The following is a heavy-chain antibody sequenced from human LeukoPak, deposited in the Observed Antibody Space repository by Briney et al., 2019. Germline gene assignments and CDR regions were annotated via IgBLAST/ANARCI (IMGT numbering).Heavy chain of an antibody. CDR2: IYSSGST. V-gene: IGHV4-39*07. J-gene: IGHJ3*02. CDR1: GVSISSDSNY. Sequence: SETLSLTCSVSGVSISSDSNYWGWIRQPPGKTLEWIGSIYSSGSTYYNPSLKSRVIILIDTTKNHFSLNLSSVTAADTAVYYCARSDGYGLVGIWGQGTMVTVSS. D-gene: IGHD3-10*01. CDR3: ARSDGYGLVGI.